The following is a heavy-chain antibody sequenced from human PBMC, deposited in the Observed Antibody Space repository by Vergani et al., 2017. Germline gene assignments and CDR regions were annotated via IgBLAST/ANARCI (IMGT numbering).Heavy chain of an antibody. D-gene: IGHD3-9*01. V-gene: IGHV3-74*03. CDR1: GFPFNSYW. J-gene: IGHJ5*01. CDR2: IKSDGSIT. Sequence: DVHLAESGGGFFQPGGSLRLSCSASGFPFNSYWMHWVRQVPGKGLLWVSRIKSDGSITAYADSVKGRFTISRDNAQNTLYLQMNSLRVEDTGVYYCARARCIETCYMSNWLDSWGQGNLVTVSS. CDR3: ARARCIETCYMSNWLDS.